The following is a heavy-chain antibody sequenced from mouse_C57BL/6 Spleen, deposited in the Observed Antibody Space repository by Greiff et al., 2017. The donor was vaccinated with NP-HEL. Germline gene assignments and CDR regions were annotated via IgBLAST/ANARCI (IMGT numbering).Heavy chain of an antibody. V-gene: IGHV5-16*01. J-gene: IGHJ1*03. CDR1: GFTFSDYY. D-gene: IGHD1-1*01. CDR3: ARWIYYYGSSYDWYFDV. CDR2: INYDGSST. Sequence: EVKLVESEGGLVQPGSSMKLSCTASGFTFSDYYMAWVRQVPEKGLEWVANINYDGSSTYYLDSLKSRFIISRDNAKNILYLQMSSLKSEDTATYYCARWIYYYGSSYDWYFDVWGTGTTVTVSS.